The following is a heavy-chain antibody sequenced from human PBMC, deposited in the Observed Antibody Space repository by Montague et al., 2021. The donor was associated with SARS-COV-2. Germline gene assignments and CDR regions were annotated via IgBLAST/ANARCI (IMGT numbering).Heavy chain of an antibody. V-gene: IGHV3-30*04. CDR3: GANFRNQRAYSDH. Sequence: SLRLSCAASGFIFNTYSMHWVRQTPGKGLEWVAVISTDGNNRYYAGSVRGRFTISRDNSKNTLNLQMNSLTADDTAVYYCGANFRNQRAYSDHWGQGTQVTVSS. D-gene: IGHD1-14*01. CDR1: GFIFNTYS. J-gene: IGHJ4*01. CDR2: ISTDGNNR.